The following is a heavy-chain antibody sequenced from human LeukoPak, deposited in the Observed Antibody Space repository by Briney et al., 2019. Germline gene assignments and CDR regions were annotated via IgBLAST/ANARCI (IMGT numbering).Heavy chain of an antibody. J-gene: IGHJ4*02. D-gene: IGHD3-22*01. CDR1: GYTFTSYG. CDR2: ISAYNGNT. Sequence: GASVKVSCKASGYTFTSYGISWVRQAPGQGLEWMGWISAYNGNTNYAQKLQGRVTMTTDTSTSTAYMELRSLRSADTAVYYCARTLTYYYDSSGYYPPLGYWGQGTLVPVSS. V-gene: IGHV1-18*01. CDR3: ARTLTYYYDSSGYYPPLGY.